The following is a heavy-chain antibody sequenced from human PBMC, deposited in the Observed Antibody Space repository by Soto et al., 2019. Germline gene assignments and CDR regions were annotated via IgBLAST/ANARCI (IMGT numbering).Heavy chain of an antibody. CDR1: GGSISSGGYY. J-gene: IGHJ5*02. Sequence: QVQLQESGPGLVKPSQTLSLTCTVSGGSISSGGYYWSWIRQHPGKGLEWIGYIYYSGSTYYNPSLKSRVTISVDTSKNQFSLKLSSVTAADTAVYYCARGERAIVGATFRMGFDPWGQGTLVTVSS. CDR3: ARGERAIVGATFRMGFDP. D-gene: IGHD1-26*01. CDR2: IYYSGST. V-gene: IGHV4-31*03.